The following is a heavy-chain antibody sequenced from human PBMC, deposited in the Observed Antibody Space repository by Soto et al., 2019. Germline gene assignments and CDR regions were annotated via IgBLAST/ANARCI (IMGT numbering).Heavy chain of an antibody. V-gene: IGHV1-8*01. CDR1: GYTFASYN. Sequence: QVQLVQSGAEVKRPGASVKVSCKASGYTFASYNIYWVRQSPGQGPEYIGWINPNSGDTGYTQKFLGRLTMTRNPSIRTAYMELSSLESEDTAVYYCARGGRYLEWFPWFDPWGQGTLVTVSS. CDR3: ARGGRYLEWFPWFDP. D-gene: IGHD3-3*01. J-gene: IGHJ5*02. CDR2: INPNSGDT.